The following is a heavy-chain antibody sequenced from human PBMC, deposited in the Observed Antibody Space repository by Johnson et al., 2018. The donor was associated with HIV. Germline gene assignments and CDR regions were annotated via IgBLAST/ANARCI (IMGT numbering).Heavy chain of an antibody. CDR1: GFSFEEYA. D-gene: IGHD6-6*01. Sequence: VQLVESGGGLVQPGRSLRLSCAASGFSFEEYAMHWVRQVPGKGLEWVSGVSWNSGSIAYADSVKGRFTISRDNAKNSLYLQMSSLRLEDTALYYCVKDMAARTFDAFDIWGQGTMVTVSS. CDR2: VSWNSGSI. J-gene: IGHJ3*02. CDR3: VKDMAARTFDAFDI. V-gene: IGHV3-9*01.